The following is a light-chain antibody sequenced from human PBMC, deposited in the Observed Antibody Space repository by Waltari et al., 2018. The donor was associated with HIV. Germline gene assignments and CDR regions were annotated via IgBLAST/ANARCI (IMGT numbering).Light chain of an antibody. Sequence: DIQMTQSPSSLSASVGDRLTMTCRASQSISNYLNWYQKKPGRAPKLLIYAASSLHNGVPSRFSGSGSGTEFTLTISSLQPEDFATYYCQQSFSSFFTFGPGTKVDIK. CDR3: QQSFSSFFT. J-gene: IGKJ3*01. CDR1: QSISNY. CDR2: AAS. V-gene: IGKV1-39*01.